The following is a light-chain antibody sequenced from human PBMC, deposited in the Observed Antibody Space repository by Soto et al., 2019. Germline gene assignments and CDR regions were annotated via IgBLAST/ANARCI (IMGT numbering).Light chain of an antibody. V-gene: IGLV2-14*01. CDR3: SSYTTGGSYV. J-gene: IGLJ1*01. Sequence: QSVLTQPASVSGSPGLSIAISCTGTSRDVGGYNSVSWYQQQPGKVPKLMIHDVSNRPSGVSNRFSGSKSGNTASLTISGLQAEDEGDYYCSSYTTGGSYVFGTGTKLTVL. CDR1: SRDVGGYNS. CDR2: DVS.